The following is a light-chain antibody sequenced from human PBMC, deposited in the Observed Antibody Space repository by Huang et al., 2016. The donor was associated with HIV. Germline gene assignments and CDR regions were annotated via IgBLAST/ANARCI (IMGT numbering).Light chain of an antibody. J-gene: IGKJ4*01. V-gene: IGKV3-11*01. Sequence: EIVLTQSPATLSLSPGERATLSCRASQSVSSYLAWYQQKPGQAPRLLIYDASNMATGIPARFSGSGSGTDFTLTISRLEPEDFAAYYCQQRSNWPPTFGGGTKVEIK. CDR3: QQRSNWPPT. CDR2: DAS. CDR1: QSVSSY.